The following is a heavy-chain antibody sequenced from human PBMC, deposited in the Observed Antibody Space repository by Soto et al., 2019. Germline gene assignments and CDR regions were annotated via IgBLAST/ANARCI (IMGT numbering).Heavy chain of an antibody. CDR1: GFTFSSYS. CDR3: ASPPTNLDYGDDNWFDP. V-gene: IGHV3-48*02. J-gene: IGHJ5*02. Sequence: GGSLRLSCAASGFTFSSYSMNWVRQAPGKGLEWVSYISSSSSTIYYADSVKGRFTISRDNAKNSLYLQMNSLRDEDMAVYYCASPPTNLDYGDDNWFDPWGQGSLLTVSS. D-gene: IGHD4-17*01. CDR2: ISSSSSTI.